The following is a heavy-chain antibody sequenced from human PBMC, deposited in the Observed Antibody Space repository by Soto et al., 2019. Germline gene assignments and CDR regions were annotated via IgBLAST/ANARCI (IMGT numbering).Heavy chain of an antibody. Sequence: QVQLVQSGAEVKKPGSSVKVSCKASGGTFSSYTISWVRQAPGQGLEWMGRIIPILGIANYAQKFQGRVTITADKSTSTAYMELSSLRSEDTAVYYCARGREYSYGPPSFDWFDTWGQGTLVTVSS. CDR3: ARGREYSYGPPSFDWFDT. D-gene: IGHD5-18*01. J-gene: IGHJ5*02. V-gene: IGHV1-69*02. CDR2: IIPILGIA. CDR1: GGTFSSYT.